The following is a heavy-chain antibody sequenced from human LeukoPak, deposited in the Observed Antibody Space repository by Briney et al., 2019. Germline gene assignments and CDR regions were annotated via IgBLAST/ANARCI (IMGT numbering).Heavy chain of an antibody. Sequence: GESLKISCQGSGYNFPIYWIGWVRQMPGQGLEWMGIIYPDDSNTIYGPSFQGQVTISADKSINTAYLEWSSLKASDTAIYYCARQGAAGKYYYYYMDVWGKGTTVTVSS. CDR2: IYPDDSNT. CDR1: GYNFPIYW. J-gene: IGHJ6*03. D-gene: IGHD6-13*01. V-gene: IGHV5-51*01. CDR3: ARQGAAGKYYYYYMDV.